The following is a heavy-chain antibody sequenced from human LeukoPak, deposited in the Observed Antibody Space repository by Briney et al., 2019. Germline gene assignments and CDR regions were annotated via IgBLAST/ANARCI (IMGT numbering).Heavy chain of an antibody. CDR3: ARDLAAVP. CDR1: GYTFTGYY. CDR2: INPNSGGT. V-gene: IGHV1-2*02. Sequence: GASVKGSCKASGYTFTGYYMHWVRQAPGQGREWMGWINPNSGGTNYAQRFQGRVTMTRDTSISTAYMELSRLRSDDTAVYYCARDLAAVPWGQGILVTVSS. D-gene: IGHD6-13*01. J-gene: IGHJ5*02.